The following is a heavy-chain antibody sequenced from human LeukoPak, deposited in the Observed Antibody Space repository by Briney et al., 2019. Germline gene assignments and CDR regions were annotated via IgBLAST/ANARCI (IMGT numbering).Heavy chain of an antibody. V-gene: IGHV3-30*18. CDR3: AKDLEYSSGWYPLLFDY. J-gene: IGHJ4*02. CDR1: GFTFSSYG. D-gene: IGHD6-19*01. Sequence: PGGSLRLSCAASGFTFSSYGMHWVRQAPGKGLEWVAVISYDGSNKYYADSVKGRFTISRDNSKNTLYLQMNSLRAEDTAVYYCAKDLEYSSGWYPLLFDYWGQGTLVTVSS. CDR2: ISYDGSNK.